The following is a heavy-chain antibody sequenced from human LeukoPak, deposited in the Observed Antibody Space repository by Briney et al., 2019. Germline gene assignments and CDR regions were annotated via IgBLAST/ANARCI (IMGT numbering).Heavy chain of an antibody. CDR3: ARDGIAYDSSGYDY. CDR2: INPSDGST. D-gene: IGHD3-22*01. Sequence: ASVKVSCKASGYTLTSYYMHWVRQAPGQGLEWMGVINPSDGSTNYAQKFQGRVTMTRDMSTSTVYMELSSLRSDDTAVYYCARDGIAYDSSGYDYWGQGTLVTVSS. J-gene: IGHJ4*02. V-gene: IGHV1-46*01. CDR1: GYTLTSYY.